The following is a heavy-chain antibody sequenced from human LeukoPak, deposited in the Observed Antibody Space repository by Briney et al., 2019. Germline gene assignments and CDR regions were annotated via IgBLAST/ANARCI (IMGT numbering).Heavy chain of an antibody. CDR1: GFIFSSYA. J-gene: IGHJ4*02. CDR2: ISVSGSST. Sequence: AGSLRLSCAASGFIFSSYAMSWVRQAPGKGLEWVSAISVSGSSTYYADSVRGHFTISRDNSKNRLFLQMSSRGAEDRAVYYCAARQRYSSGWTFDYGGRETLLTAPS. D-gene: IGHD6-25*01. V-gene: IGHV3-23*01. CDR3: AARQRYSSGWTFDY.